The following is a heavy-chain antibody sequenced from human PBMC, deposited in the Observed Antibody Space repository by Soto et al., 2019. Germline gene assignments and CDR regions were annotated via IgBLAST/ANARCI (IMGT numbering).Heavy chain of an antibody. CDR2: IWHDGSTT. V-gene: IGHV3-33*01. J-gene: IGHJ6*02. CDR1: GFSFSSYA. Sequence: QEQLVESGGGVVQPGRSLRLSCAASGFSFSSYAMHWVRQAPGKGLEWVALIWHDGSTTSYADSVKGRFTISRDNSKNTHYLQMNNLRAEDTAVYYCARDVETTKANYYYYGMDVWRRGTPVTVSS. D-gene: IGHD5-18*01. CDR3: ARDVETTKANYYYYGMDV.